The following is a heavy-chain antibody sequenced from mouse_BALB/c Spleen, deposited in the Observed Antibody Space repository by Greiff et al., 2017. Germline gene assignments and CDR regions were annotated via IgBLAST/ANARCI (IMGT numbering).Heavy chain of an antibody. CDR2: IWAGGST. V-gene: IGHV2-9*02. J-gene: IGHJ4*01. CDR3: ARKGSYAMDY. Sequence: VMLVESGPGLVAPSQSLSITCTVSGFSLTSYGVHWVRQPPGKGLEWLGVIWAGGSTNYNSALMSRLSISKDNSKSQVFLKMNSLQTDDTAMYYCARKGSYAMDYWGQGTSVTVSS. CDR1: GFSLTSYG.